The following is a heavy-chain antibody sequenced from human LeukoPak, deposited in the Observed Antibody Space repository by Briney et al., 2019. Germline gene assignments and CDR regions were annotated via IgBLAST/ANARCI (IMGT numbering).Heavy chain of an antibody. J-gene: IGHJ3*02. Sequence: GGSLRLSCAASGFTVSTNYMSWVRQAPGKGLEWVSVIYSGDTTFYADSVRGKFTISRDNSKNTLYLQMNSLRAEDTAMYYCARNILFAFDIWGQGTMVTVSS. V-gene: IGHV3-66*01. CDR2: IYSGDTT. CDR3: ARNILFAFDI. CDR1: GFTVSTNY.